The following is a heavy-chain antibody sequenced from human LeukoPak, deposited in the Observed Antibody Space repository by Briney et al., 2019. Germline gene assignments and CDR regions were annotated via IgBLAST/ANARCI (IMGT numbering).Heavy chain of an antibody. D-gene: IGHD6-19*01. CDR1: GFTFSSYW. CDR2: INSDGSST. J-gene: IGHJ4*02. Sequence: GGSLRLSCAASGFTFSSYWMHWVRQAPGKGLVWVSRINSDGSSTSYADSVKGRFTISRDNAKNTLYLQMNSLRAEDTAVYYCAKDYSSGWYDYWGQGTLVTVSS. CDR3: AKDYSSGWYDY. V-gene: IGHV3-74*01.